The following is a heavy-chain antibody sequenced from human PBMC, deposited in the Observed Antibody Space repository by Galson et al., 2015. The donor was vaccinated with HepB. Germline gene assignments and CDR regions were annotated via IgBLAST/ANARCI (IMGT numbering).Heavy chain of an antibody. CDR2: IYYSGST. D-gene: IGHD2-15*01. Sequence: LSLTCSVSGGSIYSNSDYWGWIRQSPGKGLEWIGTIYYSGSTYYNPSLKSRVTISMHTSKNQFSLRLTSVTAADTAVYYCARQVVVAAWRVDPWGQGTLVAVSS. J-gene: IGHJ5*02. CDR3: ARQVVVAAWRVDP. V-gene: IGHV4-39*01. CDR1: GGSIYSNSDY.